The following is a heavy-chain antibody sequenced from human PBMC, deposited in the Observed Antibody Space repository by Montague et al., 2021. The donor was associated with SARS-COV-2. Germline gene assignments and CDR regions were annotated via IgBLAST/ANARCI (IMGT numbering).Heavy chain of an antibody. CDR3: ARDFDY. V-gene: IGHV4-59*13. CDR1: GGTKRREE. CDR2: LSSRGST. Sequence: SETLSLTCTVAGGTKRREEVRFIFSYPRPGLAWPGPLSSRGSTYYNPSPKSRVTLSVDTSKNQFSLKLSSVTAADTAVYYCARDFDYWGQGTLVTVSS. J-gene: IGHJ4*02.